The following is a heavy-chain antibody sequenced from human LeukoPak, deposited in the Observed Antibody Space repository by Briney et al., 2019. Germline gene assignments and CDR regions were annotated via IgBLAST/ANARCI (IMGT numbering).Heavy chain of an antibody. CDR3: AGDLASCAGDCYSDGFDY. CDR1: GVSVTTYY. V-gene: IGHV4-4*07. CDR2: IYTGGST. Sequence: SETLSLTCTVSGVSVTTYYWSWIRQPAGKGLEWIGRIYTGGSTNYNPSLKSRVTMSLDTSKNQFSLKLTSVTAADTAVYYCAGDLASCAGDCYSDGFDYWGQGALVTVSS. D-gene: IGHD2-21*02. J-gene: IGHJ4*02.